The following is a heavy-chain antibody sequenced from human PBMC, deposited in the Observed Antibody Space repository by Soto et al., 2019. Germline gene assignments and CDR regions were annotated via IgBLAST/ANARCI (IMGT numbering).Heavy chain of an antibody. Sequence: PAPTLSLTCVISGDSVSSNSAAWNWIRHSPLRGLEWLGRTYYRSKWYNDYAVYVKSRITINPDTSKNQFSLQLNSVTPEDTAVYYCARETECGGDCYHDAFHIWGQGTMVTVSS. V-gene: IGHV6-1*01. CDR3: ARETECGGDCYHDAFHI. D-gene: IGHD2-21*02. J-gene: IGHJ3*02. CDR1: GDSVSSNSAA. CDR2: TYYRSKWYN.